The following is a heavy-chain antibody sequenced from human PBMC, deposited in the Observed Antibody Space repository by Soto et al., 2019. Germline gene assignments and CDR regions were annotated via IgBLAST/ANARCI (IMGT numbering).Heavy chain of an antibody. D-gene: IGHD3-16*01. CDR3: ARGPVGDGYVFDY. CDR1: GYTFTSYA. J-gene: IGHJ4*02. CDR2: INAGNGNT. V-gene: IGHV1-3*01. Sequence: ASVKVSCKASGYTFTSYAMHWVRQAPGQRLEWMGWINAGNGNTKYSQKLQGRVTITRDTSASTAYMELSSLRSEDTAVYYCARGPVGDGYVFDYWGQGTLVTVS.